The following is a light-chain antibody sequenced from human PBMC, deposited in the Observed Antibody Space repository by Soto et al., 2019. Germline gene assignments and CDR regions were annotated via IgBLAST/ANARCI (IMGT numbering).Light chain of an antibody. CDR1: QSISSW. V-gene: IGKV1-5*03. J-gene: IGKJ2*01. CDR2: KAS. CDR3: QQYNSYPL. Sequence: DIQMTQSPSTLSASVGDRVTITCRASQSISSWLAWYQQKPGKAPNLLIYKASSLESGVRSRFSGSGSGTDFTLTISSLQPDDFATYYCQQYNSYPLFGQGTKLEIK.